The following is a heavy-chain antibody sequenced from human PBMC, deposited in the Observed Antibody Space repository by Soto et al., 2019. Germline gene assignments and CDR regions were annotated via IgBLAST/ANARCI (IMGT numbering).Heavy chain of an antibody. CDR2: ISVYNGNT. V-gene: IGHV1-18*01. J-gene: IGHJ3*01. Sequence: QVQLVQSGAEVKTPGASVNVSCKASGYTFSNYGLSWVRQAPGQGLEWMGWISVYNGNTNYAKKVQGRVTMTADTSTNTVYMELGSLRVDDTAIYYCARANEQWNVPGTESAFDVWGQGKPITVSA. D-gene: IGHD6-19*01. CDR3: ARANEQWNVPGTESAFDV. CDR1: GYTFSNYG.